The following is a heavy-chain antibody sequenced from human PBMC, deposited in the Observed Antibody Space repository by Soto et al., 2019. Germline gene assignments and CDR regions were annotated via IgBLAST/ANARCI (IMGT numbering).Heavy chain of an antibody. V-gene: IGHV3-30*18. J-gene: IGHJ4*02. D-gene: IGHD5-18*01. CDR3: AKGYSYGAH. CDR2: ISYDGSNK. Sequence: LRLSCAASGFTFSSYGMHWVRQAPGKGLEWVAVISYDGSNKYYADSVKGRFTISRDNSKNTLYLQMNSLRAEDTAVYYCAKGYSYGAHWGQGTLVTVSS. CDR1: GFTFSSYG.